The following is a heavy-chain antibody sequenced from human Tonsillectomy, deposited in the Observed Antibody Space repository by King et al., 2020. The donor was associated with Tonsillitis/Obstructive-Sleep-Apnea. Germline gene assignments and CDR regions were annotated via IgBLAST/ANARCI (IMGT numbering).Heavy chain of an antibody. CDR1: GGTFNTYA. J-gene: IGHJ6*03. CDR3: ACVEYYYYYYMDV. Sequence: QLVQSGAEVKKPGSSVKVSCKTSGGTFNTYAISWVRQAPGQGLEWMGRIIPILRITNYAQKFQGRVTITADKSTSTAYMELNSLRSDDTAVYYCACVEYYYYYYMDVWGKATTVTVSS. CDR2: IIPILRIT. V-gene: IGHV1-69*09. D-gene: IGHD2-21*01.